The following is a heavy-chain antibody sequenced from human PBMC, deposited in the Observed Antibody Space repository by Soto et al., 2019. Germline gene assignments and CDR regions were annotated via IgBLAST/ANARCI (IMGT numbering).Heavy chain of an antibody. CDR2: LYYGRSA. Sequence: QVQLQESGPGLVKPSETLSLTCAVSGDSISSYYCMWIRQPPGKGLESIGYLYYGRSANYNPSLKSRVTLAVDTATTQGSLTLSSMPAADTAVYYCALRSMAVVPEYWGQGTLVTVSS. CDR1: GDSISSYY. V-gene: IGHV4-59*01. CDR3: ALRSMAVVPEY. D-gene: IGHD3-22*01. J-gene: IGHJ4*02.